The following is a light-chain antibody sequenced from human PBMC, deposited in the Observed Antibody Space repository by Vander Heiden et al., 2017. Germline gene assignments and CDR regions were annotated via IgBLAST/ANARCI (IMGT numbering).Light chain of an antibody. J-gene: IGKJ2*01. CDR2: WAS. Sequence: ILMTQSSDCLAVSVGERATINCKSSQIVLSSSNNRNYLGCYPQNPGQPHKLLMYWASTREFGVPDRSRGSASGTDFTLTIISLQAEDVAVYYCQQEDNSQDTFGQGTKMEIK. V-gene: IGKV4-1*01. CDR3: QQEDNSQDT. CDR1: QIVLSSSNNRNY.